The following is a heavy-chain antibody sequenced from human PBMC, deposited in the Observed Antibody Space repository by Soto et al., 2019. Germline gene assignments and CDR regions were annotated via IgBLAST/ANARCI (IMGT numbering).Heavy chain of an antibody. V-gene: IGHV3-33*01. CDR3: ARDVAMVTSHWFDP. CDR2: IWYDGSNK. J-gene: IGHJ5*02. CDR1: GFTFSSYG. Sequence: QVQLVESGGGVVQPGRSLRLSCAASGFTFSSYGMHWVRQAPGKGLEWVAVIWYDGSNKYYADSVKGRFTISRDNSKNTLYLQMNSLRAEDTAVYYCARDVAMVTSHWFDPWGQGTLVTVSS. D-gene: IGHD5-18*01.